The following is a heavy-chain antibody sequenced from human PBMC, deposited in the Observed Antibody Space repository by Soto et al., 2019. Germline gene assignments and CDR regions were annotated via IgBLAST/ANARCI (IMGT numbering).Heavy chain of an antibody. D-gene: IGHD5-12*01. CDR3: AKGDNLGPKTGYAFDP. V-gene: IGHV6-1*01. CDR1: GDSVSSNTAS. CDR2: TYFRSKWYN. J-gene: IGHJ5*02. Sequence: SQTLSLTCATSGDSVSSNTASLNWIRQSPSRGLEWLGRTYFRSKWYNDYAVSVKSRIIINPDTSNNQSSLQLNSVTPEATAVNFCAKGDNLGPKTGYAFDPWGQGIMVTVSS.